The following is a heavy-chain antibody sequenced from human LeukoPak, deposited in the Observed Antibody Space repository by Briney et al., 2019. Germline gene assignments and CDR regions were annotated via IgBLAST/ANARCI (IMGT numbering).Heavy chain of an antibody. J-gene: IGHJ4*02. CDR3: ARNGRVRRVVKDLFEY. CDR1: GYTFTDYD. Sequence: ASVKVSCKKSGYTFTDYDITWVRQAPGQGLEWMERVSPYNGNTYYSQRLQDRVTITKDTSTGTAYMDLRNLRTDDTAMYYCARNGRVRRVVKDLFEYWGQGTLVAVSS. V-gene: IGHV1-18*01. D-gene: IGHD3-10*01. CDR2: VSPYNGNT.